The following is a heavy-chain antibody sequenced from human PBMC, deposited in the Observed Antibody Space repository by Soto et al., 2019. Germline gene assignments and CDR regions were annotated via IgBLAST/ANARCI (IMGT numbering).Heavy chain of an antibody. Sequence: EVQLVESGGVVVQPGGSLRLSCAASGFTFNGYTMHWVRQVPGKGLEWVSLINRNGDTTYYADSVKGRFTVSRDNRKNSVYLKMNSLRADDTALYYCVKEMGTLYFDFWGQGTLATVSS. V-gene: IGHV3-43*01. CDR2: INRNGDTT. CDR1: GFTFNGYT. D-gene: IGHD1-1*01. CDR3: VKEMGTLYFDF. J-gene: IGHJ4*02.